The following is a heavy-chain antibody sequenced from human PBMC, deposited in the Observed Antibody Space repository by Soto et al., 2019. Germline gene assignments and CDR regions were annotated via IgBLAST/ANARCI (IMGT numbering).Heavy chain of an antibody. Sequence: SETLSLTCTVSGGSISGGGYYWSCIPKHPGKGLEWIGYIYYTGSTYYNPSLKSRVTISVDTSKRQFSLRLTSVTAAATAVYYCARDGYDGSGSPYPAYWGPGTQVTVSS. CDR2: IYYTGST. J-gene: IGHJ4*02. CDR1: GGSISGGGYY. V-gene: IGHV4-31*03. CDR3: ARDGYDGSGSPYPAY. D-gene: IGHD3-10*01.